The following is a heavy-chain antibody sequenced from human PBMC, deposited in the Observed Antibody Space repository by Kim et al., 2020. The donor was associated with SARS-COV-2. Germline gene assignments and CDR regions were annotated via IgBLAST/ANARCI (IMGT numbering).Heavy chain of an antibody. J-gene: IGHJ4*02. CDR2: I. Sequence: IYYADSVKGRFTISRDNAKNSLYLQMNSLRAEDMAVYYCARDNMKGDITYWGQGTLVTVSS. V-gene: IGHV3-21*01. D-gene: IGHD1-20*01. CDR3: ARDNMKGDITY.